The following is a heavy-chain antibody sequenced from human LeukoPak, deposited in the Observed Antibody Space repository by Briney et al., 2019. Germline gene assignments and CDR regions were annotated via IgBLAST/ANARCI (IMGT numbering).Heavy chain of an antibody. CDR3: ARASDPFIAVAGISAFDI. CDR1: GFTVSSNY. V-gene: IGHV3-53*01. CDR2: IYSGGST. D-gene: IGHD6-19*01. J-gene: IGHJ3*02. Sequence: GSLRLSCAASGFTVSSNYMSWVRQAPGKGLEWVSVIYSGGSTYYADSVKGRFTISRDNSKNTLYLQMNSLRTEDTAVYYCARASDPFIAVAGISAFDIWGQGTMVTVSS.